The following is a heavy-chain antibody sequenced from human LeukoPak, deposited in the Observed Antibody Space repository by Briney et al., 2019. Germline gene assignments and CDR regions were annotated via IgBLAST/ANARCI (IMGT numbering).Heavy chain of an antibody. J-gene: IGHJ1*01. V-gene: IGHV4-34*01. Sequence: SETLSLTCAVYGGSFSGYYWSWIRQPPGKGLEWIGEINHSGSTNYNPSLKSRVTISIDTSKNQFSLKLSSVTAADTAVYYCARGPSYFQHWGQGTLVTVSS. CDR2: INHSGST. CDR1: GGSFSGYY. CDR3: ARGPSYFQH.